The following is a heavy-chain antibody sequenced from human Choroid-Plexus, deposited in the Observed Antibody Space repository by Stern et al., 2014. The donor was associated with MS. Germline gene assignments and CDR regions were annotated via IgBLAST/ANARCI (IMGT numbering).Heavy chain of an antibody. Sequence: VQLLESGGGVVQPGRPLRLSCVASGFTFGSCAMHWVRQAPGKGLAWVAGVSYDGINKYYADSVKCRFTMSRDNSQNTLYMQMSSLRPEDTAVYYCAKDRQYLTYFFDHWGQGSLVTVSS. CDR2: VSYDGINK. CDR3: AKDRQYLTYFFDH. V-gene: IGHV3-30*18. D-gene: IGHD2/OR15-2a*01. J-gene: IGHJ5*02. CDR1: GFTFGSCA.